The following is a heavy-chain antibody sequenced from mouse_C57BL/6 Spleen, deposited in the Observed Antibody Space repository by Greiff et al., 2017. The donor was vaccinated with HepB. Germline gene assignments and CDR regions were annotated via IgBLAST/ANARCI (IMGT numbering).Heavy chain of an antibody. J-gene: IGHJ1*03. CDR1: GYTFTSYW. CDR3: ARSYYYGSSLHWYFDV. Sequence: QVQLQQPGAELVKPGASVKLSCKASGYTFTSYWMHWVKQRPGQGLEWIGMIHPNSGSTNYNEKFKSKATLTVYKSSSTAYMQLSSLTSEDSAVYYCARSYYYGSSLHWYFDVWGTGTTVTVSS. CDR2: IHPNSGST. V-gene: IGHV1-64*01. D-gene: IGHD1-1*01.